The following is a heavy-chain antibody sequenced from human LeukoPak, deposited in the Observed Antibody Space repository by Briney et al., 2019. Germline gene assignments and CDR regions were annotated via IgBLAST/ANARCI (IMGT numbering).Heavy chain of an antibody. D-gene: IGHD6-19*01. CDR3: ATSYSTGWQQGYFDY. CDR1: GITLSSHG. J-gene: IGHJ4*02. V-gene: IGHV3-33*01. Sequence: GGSLRLSCAVSGITLSSHGMHWVRQAPGKGLEWVAVIWYDGSKKYYSDSVKGRFTISRDNSKNTLSLQMSSLRAEDTAVYYCATSYSTGWQQGYFDYWGQGTLVTVSS. CDR2: IWYDGSKK.